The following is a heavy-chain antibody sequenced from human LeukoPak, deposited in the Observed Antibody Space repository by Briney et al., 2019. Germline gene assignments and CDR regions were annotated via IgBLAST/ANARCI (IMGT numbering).Heavy chain of an antibody. D-gene: IGHD4-17*01. V-gene: IGHV4-31*03. Sequence: SETLSLTCTVSGGSISSGGYYWSWIRQYPGKGLEWIGYIYYSGSTYYNPSLKSRVTISVDTSKSQFSLKLSSVTAADTAVYYCARYYGDSPITKYYFDYWGQGTLVTVSS. CDR1: GGSISSGGYY. CDR3: ARYYGDSPITKYYFDY. J-gene: IGHJ4*02. CDR2: IYYSGST.